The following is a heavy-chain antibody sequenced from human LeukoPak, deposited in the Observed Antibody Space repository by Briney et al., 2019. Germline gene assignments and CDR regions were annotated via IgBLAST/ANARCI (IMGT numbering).Heavy chain of an antibody. J-gene: IGHJ4*02. CDR3: TTDRDNPEETSYYYDSSEVGWPNFDY. V-gene: IGHV3-15*01. Sequence: GGSLRLSCAASGFTFSNAWMSWVRQAPGKGLEWVGRIKSKTDGGTTDYAAPVKGRFTISRDDSKNTLYLQMNSLKTEDTAVYYCTTDRDNPEETSYYYDSSEVGWPNFDYWGQGTLVTVSS. CDR2: IKSKTDGGTT. D-gene: IGHD3-22*01. CDR1: GFTFSNAW.